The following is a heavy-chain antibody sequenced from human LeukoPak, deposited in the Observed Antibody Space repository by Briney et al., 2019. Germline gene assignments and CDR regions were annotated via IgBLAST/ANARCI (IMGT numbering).Heavy chain of an antibody. J-gene: IGHJ6*02. CDR2: IIPIFGIA. CDR1: GGTFSSYA. CDR3: ARGGAAAGNYYYYYGMDV. D-gene: IGHD6-13*01. Sequence: GASVKVSCKASGGTFSSYAISWVRQAPGRGLEWMGRIIPIFGIANYAQKFQGRVTITADKSTSTAYMELSSLRSEDTAVYYCARGGAAAGNYYYYYGMDVWGQGTTVTVSS. V-gene: IGHV1-69*04.